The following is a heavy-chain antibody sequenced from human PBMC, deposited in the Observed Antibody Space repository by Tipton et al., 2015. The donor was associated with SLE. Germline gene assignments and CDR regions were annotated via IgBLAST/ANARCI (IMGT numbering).Heavy chain of an antibody. V-gene: IGHV4-39*07. CDR3: ARAGTGTAWGTFDI. D-gene: IGHD1-14*01. Sequence: TLSLTCTVSGGSISSSTYYWGWIRQPPGKGLEWLGSIHYSGTTYDNPSLKSRVTISAVTSKNQFSLRVSSVTAADTAVYYCARAGTGTAWGTFDIWGKGTTVTVSS. J-gene: IGHJ3*02. CDR1: GGSISSSTYY. CDR2: IHYSGTT.